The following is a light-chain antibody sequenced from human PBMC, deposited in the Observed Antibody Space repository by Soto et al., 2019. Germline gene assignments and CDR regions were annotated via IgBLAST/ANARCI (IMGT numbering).Light chain of an antibody. V-gene: IGKV1-39*01. J-gene: IGKJ1*01. CDR1: QSISTY. Sequence: DIQMTQSPPSLSASVGDRVTSTCRASQSISTYLNWYQQNPGKAPNLLIFAASSLHVGVPSRFSGSGSGTDFTLTISSLQPEDFATYYCQQTYSAPRTFGQGTKVDIK. CDR3: QQTYSAPRT. CDR2: AAS.